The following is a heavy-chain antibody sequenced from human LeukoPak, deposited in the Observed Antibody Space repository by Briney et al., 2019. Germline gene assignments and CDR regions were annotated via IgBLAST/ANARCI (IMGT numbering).Heavy chain of an antibody. CDR1: GYSFTRST. D-gene: IGHD2-2*01. V-gene: IGHV1-3*01. CDR2: ITGNGNT. Sequence: ASVKVSCKASGYSFTRSTMHWVRQAPGQRLEWMGWITGNGNTKYSPQFQGRVTITWDISASTAYMALSSLRSEDTAVYYCASQLLFGSIDYWGQGALVTVSS. J-gene: IGHJ4*02. CDR3: ASQLLFGSIDY.